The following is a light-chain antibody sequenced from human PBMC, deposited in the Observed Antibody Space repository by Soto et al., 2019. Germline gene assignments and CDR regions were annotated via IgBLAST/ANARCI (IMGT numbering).Light chain of an antibody. Sequence: QPVLTQPASVSGSPGQSISISCIGTNSDVGAYDFVSWYQHHPGKAPQLLIFDVIYRPSGISHRFFGSKSGNTASLTISGLQTEDEADYYCSSYTTSNTLLFGGGTKLTVL. V-gene: IGLV2-14*03. J-gene: IGLJ3*02. CDR2: DVI. CDR1: NSDVGAYDF. CDR3: SSYTTSNTLL.